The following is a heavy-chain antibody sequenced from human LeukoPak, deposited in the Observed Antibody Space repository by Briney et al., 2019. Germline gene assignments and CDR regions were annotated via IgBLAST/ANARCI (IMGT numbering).Heavy chain of an antibody. V-gene: IGHV3-23*01. CDR3: VKDPRDTYGTNWFVS. CDR2: ISGTGGAT. J-gene: IGHJ5*01. Sequence: GGSLRLSCVASRFSFGNYAISWVRQAPGKRLQWVSQISGTGGATWYAGFARDRFTISRDNSKKTLYLQMSGLRVEDTAMYYCVKDPRDTYGTNWFVSWGQGTLLIVSS. CDR1: RFSFGNYA. D-gene: IGHD2-21*01.